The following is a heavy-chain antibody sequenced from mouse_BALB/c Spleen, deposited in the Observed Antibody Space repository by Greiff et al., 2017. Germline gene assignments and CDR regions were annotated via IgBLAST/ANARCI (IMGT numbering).Heavy chain of an antibody. D-gene: IGHD2-14*01. CDR1: GFNIKDTY. V-gene: IGHV14-3*02. Sequence: VHVKQSGAELVKPGASVKLSCTASGFNIKDTYMHWVKQRPEQGLEWIGRIDPANGNTKYDPKFQGKATITADTSSNTAYLQLSSLTSEDTAVYYCAYRYDVAYWGQGTLVTVSA. CDR2: IDPANGNT. J-gene: IGHJ3*01. CDR3: AYRYDVAY.